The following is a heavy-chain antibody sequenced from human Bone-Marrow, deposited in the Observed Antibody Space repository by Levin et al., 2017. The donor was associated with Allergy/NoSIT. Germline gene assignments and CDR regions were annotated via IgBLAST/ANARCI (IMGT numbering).Heavy chain of an antibody. V-gene: IGHV1-69*01. CDR3: ARSNCGGDCYSPFDS. J-gene: IGHJ4*02. Sequence: KFQYRVTITADESTTTAYMELSSLRVEDTAIYYCARSNCGGDCYSPFDSWGQGTLVTVSS. D-gene: IGHD2-21*02.